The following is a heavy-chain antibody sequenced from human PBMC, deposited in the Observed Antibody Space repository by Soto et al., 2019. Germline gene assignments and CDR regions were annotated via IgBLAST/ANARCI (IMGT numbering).Heavy chain of an antibody. CDR2: IKEDGSVK. CDR1: GFTFRGSW. J-gene: IGHJ4*02. Sequence: ESGGGLVQPGGSLRLSCAASGFTFRGSWMSWVRQAPGKGLEFVANIKEDGSVKNYVDSVKGRFTISRDNAKNSVYLQMNSLRDEDTAVYYCARDPGYSSFDHWGQGTLVTVSS. V-gene: IGHV3-7*01. D-gene: IGHD5-12*01. CDR3: ARDPGYSSFDH.